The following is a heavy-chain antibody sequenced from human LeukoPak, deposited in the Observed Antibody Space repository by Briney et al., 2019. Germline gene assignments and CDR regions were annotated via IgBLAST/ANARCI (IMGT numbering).Heavy chain of an antibody. V-gene: IGHV4-39*02. J-gene: IGHJ4*02. CDR3: ATFSGNYVFDY. CDR1: GGSINRSSKY. D-gene: IGHD1-26*01. Sequence: PSETLSLTCSVSGGSINRSSKYWGWLRQSPGKGLEWIGSVYYSGSTHYNSSLKSRVTISVDTSKNHFSLKLSSVTAADTAVYYCATFSGNYVFDYWGQGTRVTVSS. CDR2: VYYSGST.